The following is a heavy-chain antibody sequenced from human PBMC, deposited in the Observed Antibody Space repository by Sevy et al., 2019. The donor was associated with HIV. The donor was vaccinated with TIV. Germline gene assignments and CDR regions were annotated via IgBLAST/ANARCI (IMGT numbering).Heavy chain of an antibody. Sequence: SETLSLTCAVYGGSFSGYYWSWIRQPPGKGLEWIGEINHSGSTNYNPSLKSRVTISVDTSKNQFSLKLSSVTAADTAVYYCARGGKSSSWKHMRVGWFDPWGQGTLVTVSS. CDR3: ARGGKSSSWKHMRVGWFDP. CDR2: INHSGST. V-gene: IGHV4-34*01. CDR1: GGSFSGYY. J-gene: IGHJ5*02. D-gene: IGHD6-13*01.